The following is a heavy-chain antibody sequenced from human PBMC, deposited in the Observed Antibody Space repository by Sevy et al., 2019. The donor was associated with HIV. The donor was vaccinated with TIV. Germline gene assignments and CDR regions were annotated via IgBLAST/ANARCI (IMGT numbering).Heavy chain of an antibody. D-gene: IGHD3-3*01. V-gene: IGHV3-30-3*01. CDR3: ARDRVLRFLEWLHYGMDV. CDR1: GFTFSSYA. J-gene: IGHJ6*02. CDR2: ISYDGSNK. Sequence: GGSLRLSCAASGFTFSSYAMHWVRQAPGKGLEWVAVISYDGSNKYYADSVKGRFTISRDNSKNTLYLQMNSLRAEDTAVYYCARDRVLRFLEWLHYGMDVRGQGTTVTVSS.